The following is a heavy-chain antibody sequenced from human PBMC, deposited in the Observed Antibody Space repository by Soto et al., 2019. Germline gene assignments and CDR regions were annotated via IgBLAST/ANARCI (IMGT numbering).Heavy chain of an antibody. CDR3: VKDRSDTWSFDY. Sequence: QVQLVESGGGVVQPGRSLRLSCVASGFTFSSCAMHWVRQVPGKGLEWLAVVTHDGTLYPYADSVKGRFSISRDKSRKTLYLQMNGLRPEDTAVYYCVKDRSDTWSFDYWGQGTLVTVSS. CDR2: VTHDGTLY. CDR1: GFTFSSCA. D-gene: IGHD2-8*02. V-gene: IGHV3-30*18. J-gene: IGHJ4*02.